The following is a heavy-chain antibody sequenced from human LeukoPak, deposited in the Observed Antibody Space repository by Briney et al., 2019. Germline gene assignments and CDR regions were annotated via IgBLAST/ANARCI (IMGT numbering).Heavy chain of an antibody. CDR2: IYYGGST. CDR1: GGSISSGGYY. J-gene: IGHJ2*01. CDR3: ARLTGSPWYFDL. D-gene: IGHD1-14*01. Sequence: SETLSLTCTVSGGSISSGGYYWSWIRQHPGKGLEWIGYIYYGGSTYYNPSLKSRVTISVDTSKNQFSLKLSSVTAADTAVYYCARLTGSPWYFDLWGRGTLVTVPS. V-gene: IGHV4-31*03.